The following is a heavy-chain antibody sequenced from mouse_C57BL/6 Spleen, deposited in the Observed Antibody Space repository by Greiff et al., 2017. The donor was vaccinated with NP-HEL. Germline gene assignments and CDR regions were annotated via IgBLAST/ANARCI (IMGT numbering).Heavy chain of an antibody. CDR2: IRLKSDNYAT. V-gene: IGHV6-3*01. CDR3: TGGWYFDV. CDR1: GFTFSNYW. J-gene: IGHJ1*03. Sequence: EVQLVESGGGLVQPGGSMKPSCVASGFTFSNYWMNWVRQSPEKGLEWVAQIRLKSDNYATHYAESVKGRFTISRDDSKSSVYLQMINLRAEDTGIYYCTGGWYFDVWGTGTTVTVSS.